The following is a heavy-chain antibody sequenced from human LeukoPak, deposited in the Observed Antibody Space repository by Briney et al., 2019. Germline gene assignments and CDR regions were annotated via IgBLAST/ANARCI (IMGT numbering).Heavy chain of an antibody. J-gene: IGHJ6*03. CDR2: VYASGST. CDR1: SGSINSFY. CDR3: ARSARFYHFYMDV. Sequence: SETLSLTCSVSSGSINSFYWTWIRQSAGKGLEWLGRVYASGSTDYNPSLKSRLTLSLATSENQFSLRLNFRPAADTAVYYCARSARFYHFYMDVWGKGTAVTVSS. V-gene: IGHV4-4*07. D-gene: IGHD2-15*01.